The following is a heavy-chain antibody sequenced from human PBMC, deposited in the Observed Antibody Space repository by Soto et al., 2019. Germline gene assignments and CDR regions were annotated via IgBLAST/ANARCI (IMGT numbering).Heavy chain of an antibody. Sequence: PGGSLRLSCAASGFTFSSYGMHWVRQAPGKGLEWVAVIWYDGSNKYYADSVKGRFTISRDNSKNTLYLQMNSLRAEDTAVYYCASADYYDSSGYYSYWGQGTLVTVSS. CDR1: GFTFSSYG. D-gene: IGHD3-22*01. CDR2: IWYDGSNK. J-gene: IGHJ4*02. V-gene: IGHV3-33*01. CDR3: ASADYYDSSGYYSY.